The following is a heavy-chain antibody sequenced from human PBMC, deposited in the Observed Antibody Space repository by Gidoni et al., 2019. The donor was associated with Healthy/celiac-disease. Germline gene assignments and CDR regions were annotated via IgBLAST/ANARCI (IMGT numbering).Heavy chain of an antibody. CDR2: IKSKSDGGTT. CDR1: GFTFSNAW. CDR3: TMGLDCTITSCYRN. Sequence: EVQLVESGGGLVKPGGSLRLSCEASGFTFSNAWMSWVRQAPGKGLEWVGRIKSKSDGGTTDYAAPVKGRFTISRDDSKNTLYLQMNSLKTEDTAVYYCTMGLDCTITSCYRNWGQGTLVTVSS. D-gene: IGHD2-2*02. V-gene: IGHV3-15*01. J-gene: IGHJ4*02.